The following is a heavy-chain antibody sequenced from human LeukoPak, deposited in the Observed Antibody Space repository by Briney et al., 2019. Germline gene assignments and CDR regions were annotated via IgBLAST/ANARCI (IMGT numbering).Heavy chain of an antibody. V-gene: IGHV4-39*01. CDR1: GGSISSSSYY. Sequence: KPSETLSLTCTVSGGSISSSSYYWGWIRQPPGKGLEWIGSIYYSGSTYYNPSLKSRVTISVDTSKNQFSLKLTSVTPAATAVYYCANSVAAAAQFDYWGQETLVTFSS. CDR2: IYYSGST. D-gene: IGHD6-13*01. J-gene: IGHJ4*02. CDR3: ANSVAAAAQFDY.